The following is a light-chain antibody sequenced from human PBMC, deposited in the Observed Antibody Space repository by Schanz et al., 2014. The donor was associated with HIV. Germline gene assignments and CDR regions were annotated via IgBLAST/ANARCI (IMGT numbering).Light chain of an antibody. V-gene: IGKV3-11*01. J-gene: IGKJ1*01. Sequence: EIVLTQSPATLSLSPGERATLSCRASQSVSSYLAWYQQKPGQAPRLLIYDASNRATGIPARFSGSGSGTVFTLTISSLEPEDFXVYYCQQRSNWPRTFGQGTKVEIK. CDR2: DAS. CDR1: QSVSSY. CDR3: QQRSNWPRT.